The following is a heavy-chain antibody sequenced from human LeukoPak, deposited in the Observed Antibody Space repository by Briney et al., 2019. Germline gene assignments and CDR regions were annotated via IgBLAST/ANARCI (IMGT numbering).Heavy chain of an antibody. CDR2: IIPIFGTA. CDR1: GGTFSSYA. J-gene: IGHJ4*02. Sequence: GASVKVSCKASGGTFSSYAISWVRQAPGQGLEWMGGIIPIFGTANYAQKFQGRVTITSDESTSTAYMELSSLRSDDTAVYYCARSAWIQLWLHYWGQGTLVTVSS. V-gene: IGHV1-69*13. D-gene: IGHD5-18*01. CDR3: ARSAWIQLWLHY.